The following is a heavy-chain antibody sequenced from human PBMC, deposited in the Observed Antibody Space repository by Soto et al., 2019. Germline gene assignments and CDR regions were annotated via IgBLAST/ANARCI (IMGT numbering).Heavy chain of an antibody. D-gene: IGHD5-12*01. CDR2: ISSSSSTI. V-gene: IGHV3-48*01. CDR3: ARADSGYAHGYYYYGMDV. CDR1: GFTFSSYS. Sequence: EVQLVESGGGLVQPGGSLRLSCAASGFTFSSYSMNWVRQAPGKGLEWVSYISSSSSTIYYADSVKGRFTISRDNAKNSLYLPMNSLGAEDTAVYYGARADSGYAHGYYYYGMDVWGQGTTVTVSS. J-gene: IGHJ6*02.